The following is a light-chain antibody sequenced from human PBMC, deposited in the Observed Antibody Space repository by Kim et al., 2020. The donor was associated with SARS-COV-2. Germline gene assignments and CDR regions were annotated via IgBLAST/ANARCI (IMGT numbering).Light chain of an antibody. Sequence: GQRVTIPSSGSRSNIGSNVVNWYQQLPGTAPKLLIYSNDYRPSGVPDRFSGSKSGTSASLDISGLQSEDEADYYCAAWDDSLNGSVFGGGTKVTVL. CDR3: AAWDDSLNGSV. CDR1: RSNIGSNV. V-gene: IGLV1-44*01. CDR2: SND. J-gene: IGLJ3*02.